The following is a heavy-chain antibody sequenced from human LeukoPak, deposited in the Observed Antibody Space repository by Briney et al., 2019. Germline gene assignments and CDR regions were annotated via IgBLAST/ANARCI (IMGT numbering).Heavy chain of an antibody. V-gene: IGHV1-8*01. J-gene: IGHJ3*02. CDR2: MNPNSGNT. D-gene: IGHD1-26*01. Sequence: ASVKVSCKASGYTFTSYDINWVRQATGQGLEWMGWMNPNSGNTGYAQKFQGRVTMTKNTSISTAYMELSSLRSEDTAVYYCARAGSYYDAFDIWGQGTMVTVSS. CDR3: ARAGSYYDAFDI. CDR1: GYTFTSYD.